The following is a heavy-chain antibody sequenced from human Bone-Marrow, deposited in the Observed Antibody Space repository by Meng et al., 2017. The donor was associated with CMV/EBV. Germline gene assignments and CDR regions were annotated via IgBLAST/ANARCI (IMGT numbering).Heavy chain of an antibody. CDR2: ISYDGSNK. Sequence: GESLKISCAASGFTFSSYAMHWVRQAPGKGLEWVAVISYDGSNKYYADSVKGRFTISRDNSKNTLYLQMNSLRAEDTAVYYCAKELLTYYDFWSGYGMAVWGQGHTVNVSS. V-gene: IGHV3-30*04. CDR3: AKELLTYYDFWSGYGMAV. J-gene: IGHJ6*02. D-gene: IGHD3-3*01. CDR1: GFTFSSYA.